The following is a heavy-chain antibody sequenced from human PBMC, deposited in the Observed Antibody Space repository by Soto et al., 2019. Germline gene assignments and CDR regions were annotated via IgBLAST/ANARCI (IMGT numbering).Heavy chain of an antibody. J-gene: IGHJ4*02. CDR2: ISAYNGNS. Sequence: QVQLVQSGAEVKKPGASVKVSCKTSGYTFTGYGISWVRQAPGQGLEWVGWISAYNGNSNYAQKLQGRVTMTADTSTSTAYMELRSLTSDDTAIYYGARHTTGAYDVADSWGQGTLVTVSS. V-gene: IGHV1-18*01. CDR1: GYTFTGYG. CDR3: ARHTTGAYDVADS. D-gene: IGHD7-27*01.